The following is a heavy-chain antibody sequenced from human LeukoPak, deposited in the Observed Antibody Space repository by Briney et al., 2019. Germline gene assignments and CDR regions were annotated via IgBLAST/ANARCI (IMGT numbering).Heavy chain of an antibody. CDR2: INHSGST. CDR3: AAGKTLYYGMDV. CDR1: GGSFSGYY. J-gene: IGHJ6*02. V-gene: IGHV4-34*01. Sequence: SETLSLTCAVYGGSFSGYYWSWIRQPPGKGLEWIGEINHSGSTNYNPSLKSRVTISVDTSKKQFSLKLSSVTAADTAVYYCAAGKTLYYGMDVWGQGPRSPSP.